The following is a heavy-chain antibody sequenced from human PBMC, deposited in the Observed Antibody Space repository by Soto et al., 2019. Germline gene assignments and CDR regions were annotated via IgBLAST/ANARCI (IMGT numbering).Heavy chain of an antibody. CDR3: ARRNSSSSGDGDAFDI. CDR2: IYPGDSDT. Sequence: GESLKISCKGSGYSFTSYWIGWVRQMPGKGLEWMGIIYPGDSDTRYSPSFQGQVTISADKSISTAYLQWSSLKASATAMYYCARRNSSSSGDGDAFDIWGQGTMVTVSS. V-gene: IGHV5-51*01. CDR1: GYSFTSYW. J-gene: IGHJ3*02. D-gene: IGHD6-6*01.